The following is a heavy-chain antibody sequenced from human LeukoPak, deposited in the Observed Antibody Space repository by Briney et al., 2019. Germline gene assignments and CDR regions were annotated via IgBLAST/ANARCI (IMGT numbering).Heavy chain of an antibody. Sequence: GGSLRLSCAASGFTFSSYGMHWVRQAPGKGLEWVAFIRYDGSNKYYADSVKGRFTISRDNSKNTLYLQMNSLRAEDTAVYYCAREVGYSSSFVLDPWGQGTLVTVSS. CDR3: AREVGYSSSFVLDP. D-gene: IGHD6-13*01. CDR1: GFTFSSYG. CDR2: IRYDGSNK. V-gene: IGHV3-30*02. J-gene: IGHJ5*02.